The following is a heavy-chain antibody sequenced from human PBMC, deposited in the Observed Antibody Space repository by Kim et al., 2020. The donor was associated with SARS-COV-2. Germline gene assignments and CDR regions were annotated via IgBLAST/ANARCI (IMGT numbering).Heavy chain of an antibody. J-gene: IGHJ4*02. D-gene: IGHD3-3*02. CDR2: PNSGGT. Sequence: PNSGGTSYAQKLQGRVTMTRDTSISTAYMELSRLKFDDTAVYYCARHYDYWGQGTLVTVSS. CDR3: ARHYDY. V-gene: IGHV1-2*02.